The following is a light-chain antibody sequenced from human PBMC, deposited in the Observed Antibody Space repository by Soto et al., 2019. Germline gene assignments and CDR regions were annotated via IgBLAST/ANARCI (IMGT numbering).Light chain of an antibody. CDR3: VAWDDTLDAQV. J-gene: IGLJ3*02. V-gene: IGLV1-47*01. CDR2: RNN. Sequence: QSVLTQSPSASGTPGQRVTISCSGSRSNIGRNFAYWYQHVPGTAPRLLIQRNNERPSGVPDRFSGSKSGTSVSLAISGLRSDDEATYYCVAWDDTLDAQVSGGGTQLTVL. CDR1: RSNIGRNF.